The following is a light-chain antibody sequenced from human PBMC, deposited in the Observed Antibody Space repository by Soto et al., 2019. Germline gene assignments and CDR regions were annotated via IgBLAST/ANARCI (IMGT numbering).Light chain of an antibody. V-gene: IGKV1-9*01. Sequence: DIQLTQSPSFLSPSIGESVTITCRASQVISTSLAWYQQKPGKAPKLLIYAASNLYTGVPSRFSGSRSGTEFTLTISSLQPEDFASYYCLQDYGDSWTFGQGTKVDIK. J-gene: IGKJ1*01. CDR1: QVISTS. CDR2: AAS. CDR3: LQDYGDSWT.